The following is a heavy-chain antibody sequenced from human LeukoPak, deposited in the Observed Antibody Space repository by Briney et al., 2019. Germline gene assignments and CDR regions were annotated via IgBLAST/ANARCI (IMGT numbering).Heavy chain of an antibody. J-gene: IGHJ4*02. D-gene: IGHD3-3*01. V-gene: IGHV4-59*01. CDR1: GGSISSYY. Sequence: SETLSLTCTVSGGSISSYYWSWIRQPPGEGLEFIGHIYYTGSTTYNPSLKSRVTISLDTSENQYSLKLSSVTTADTAVYYCARYRPSESRSGQVTSLDYWGQGTLVTVSS. CDR2: IYYTGST. CDR3: ARYRPSESRSGQVTSLDY.